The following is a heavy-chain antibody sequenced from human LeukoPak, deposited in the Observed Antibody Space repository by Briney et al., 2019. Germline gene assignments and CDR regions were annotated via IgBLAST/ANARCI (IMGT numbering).Heavy chain of an antibody. V-gene: IGHV5-51*01. Sequence: GESLKISCKGSGYSFTSYWIGWVRQMPGKGLEWMGIIYPGDSDTGYSPSFQGQVTISADKSISTAYLQWSSLKASDTAMYYCARVVDDSSGPDAFDIWGQGTMVTVSS. CDR1: GYSFTSYW. D-gene: IGHD3-22*01. CDR3: ARVVDDSSGPDAFDI. CDR2: IYPGDSDT. J-gene: IGHJ3*02.